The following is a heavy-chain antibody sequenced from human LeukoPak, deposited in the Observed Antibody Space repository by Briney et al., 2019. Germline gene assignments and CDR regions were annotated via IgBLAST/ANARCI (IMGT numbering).Heavy chain of an antibody. D-gene: IGHD1-26*01. Sequence: GESLKISCKGSGYSFTSQWIGWVRQMPGKGLEWMGLIYPGDSDTRYSPSFRGQVTFSADKSISTAYLQWGSLKASDTAMYYCARRRGRYSGDAFDIWGQGTMVTVSS. CDR2: IYPGDSDT. V-gene: IGHV5-51*01. J-gene: IGHJ3*02. CDR3: ARRRGRYSGDAFDI. CDR1: GYSFTSQW.